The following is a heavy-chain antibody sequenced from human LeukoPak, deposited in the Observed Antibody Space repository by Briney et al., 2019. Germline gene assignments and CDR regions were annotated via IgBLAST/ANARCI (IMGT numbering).Heavy chain of an antibody. Sequence: GGSLRLSCAASGFTFSSYSMNWVRQAPGKGLEWGSYISGSSSTIYYADSVKGRFTISRDNGKNTLYLQMNSLRAEDTAVYYCARGSTYYDSSGQVPFDYWGQGTLVTVS. CDR2: ISGSSSTI. J-gene: IGHJ4*02. CDR1: GFTFSSYS. V-gene: IGHV3-48*01. D-gene: IGHD3-22*01. CDR3: ARGSTYYDSSGQVPFDY.